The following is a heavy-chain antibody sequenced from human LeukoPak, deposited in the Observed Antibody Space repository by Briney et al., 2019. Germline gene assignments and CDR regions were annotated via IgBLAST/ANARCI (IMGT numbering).Heavy chain of an antibody. Sequence: GGSLRLSCLASGVIISSYAMSWVRQAPGKGLEWVSSINGRGDNTYYADFVKGRFTISRDNSKSTVYLQMNSLRTEDTAVYYCAKDRVSPGFNWFDPWGQGTLVTVSS. CDR2: INGRGDNT. J-gene: IGHJ5*02. CDR1: GVIISSYA. CDR3: AKDRVSPGFNWFDP. D-gene: IGHD2/OR15-2a*01. V-gene: IGHV3-23*01.